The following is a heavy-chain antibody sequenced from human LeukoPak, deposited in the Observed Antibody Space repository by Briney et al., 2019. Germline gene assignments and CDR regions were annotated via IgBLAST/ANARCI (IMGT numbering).Heavy chain of an antibody. D-gene: IGHD3-10*01. J-gene: IGHJ3*02. CDR1: GGSFSGYY. CDR2: INHSGST. V-gene: IGHV4-34*01. Sequence: PSETLSLTCAVYGGSFSGYYWSWIRQPPGKGLEWIGEINHSGSTNYNPSLKSRVTISVDTSKNQSSLKLSSVTAADTAVYYCARPVGGAFDIWGQGTMVTVSS. CDR3: ARPVGGAFDI.